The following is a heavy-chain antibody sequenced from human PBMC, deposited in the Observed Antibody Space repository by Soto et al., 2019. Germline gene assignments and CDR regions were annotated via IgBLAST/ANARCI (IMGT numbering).Heavy chain of an antibody. V-gene: IGHV1-2*02. CDR3: GGDRFRYSSSPYFDY. Sequence: APAKVSCKPSGYTFTGYYMHWVRHPPAPGLEWMEWINSNSGGTNYAQKFKGRVTMNRDTPIITAYMELSRLRSDDTAVYDCGGDRFRYSSSPYFDYWAKAPLLTLST. CDR1: GYTFTGYY. CDR2: INSNSGGT. J-gene: IGHJ4*02. D-gene: IGHD6-13*01.